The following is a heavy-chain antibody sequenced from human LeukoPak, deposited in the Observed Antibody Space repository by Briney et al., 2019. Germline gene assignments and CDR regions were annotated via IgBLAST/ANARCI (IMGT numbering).Heavy chain of an antibody. CDR1: GFTFTSYW. J-gene: IGHJ4*02. CDR3: ITDLG. CDR2: VDHGGSGT. D-gene: IGHD1-14*01. V-gene: IGHV3-74*01. Sequence: GGSLRLSCGTSGFTFTSYWMHWVRQVAGKGLVWLARVDHGGSGTNYADSVKGRFTISRDNAKSTVYLQMNSLRVEDTAVYYCITDLGWGQGTLVTVSS.